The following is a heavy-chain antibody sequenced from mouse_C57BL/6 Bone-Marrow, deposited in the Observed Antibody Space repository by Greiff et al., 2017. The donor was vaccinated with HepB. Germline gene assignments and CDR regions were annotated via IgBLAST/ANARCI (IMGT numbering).Heavy chain of an antibody. V-gene: IGHV3-1*01. CDR1: GYSITSGYD. J-gene: IGHJ4*01. Sequence: DVKLQESGPGMVKPSQSLSLTCTVTGYSITSGYDWHWIRHFPGNKLEWMGYISYSGSTNYNPSLKSRISITHDTSKNHFFLKLNSVTTEDTATYYCARGGGYGSSRYYYAMDYWGQGTSVTVSS. CDR3: ARGGGYGSSRYYYAMDY. CDR2: ISYSGST. D-gene: IGHD1-1*01.